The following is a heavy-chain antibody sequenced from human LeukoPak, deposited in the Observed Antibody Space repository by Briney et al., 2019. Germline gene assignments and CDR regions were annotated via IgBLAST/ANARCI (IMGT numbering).Heavy chain of an antibody. V-gene: IGHV1-2*04. D-gene: IGHD6-13*01. CDR2: INPNSGGT. Sequence: ASVKVSCKASGYTFTSYAMHWVRQAPGQRLEWMGWINPNSGGTNYAQKFQGWVTMTRDTSISTAYMELSRLRSDDTAVYYCARELRIYSSSWYYYGMDVWGQGTTVTVSS. J-gene: IGHJ6*02. CDR1: GYTFTSYA. CDR3: ARELRIYSSSWYYYGMDV.